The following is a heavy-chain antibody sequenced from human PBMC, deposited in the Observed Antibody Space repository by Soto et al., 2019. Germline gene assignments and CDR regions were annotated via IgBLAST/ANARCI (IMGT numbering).Heavy chain of an antibody. CDR3: VPLYYDSSGYYGGNY. CDR2: ISYDGSNK. J-gene: IGHJ4*02. Sequence: GGSLRLSCAASGFTFSSYAMHWVRQAPGKGLEWVAVISYDGSNKYYADSVKGRFTISRDNSKNTLYLQMNSLRAEDTAVYYCVPLYYDSSGYYGGNYWGQGTLVTVSS. CDR1: GFTFSSYA. D-gene: IGHD3-22*01. V-gene: IGHV3-30-3*01.